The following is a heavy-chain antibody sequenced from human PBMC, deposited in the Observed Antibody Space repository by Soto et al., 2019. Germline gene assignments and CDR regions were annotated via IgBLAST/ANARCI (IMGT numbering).Heavy chain of an antibody. Sequence: GGSLRLSCAASGFTFSNYAMTWVRQAPGKGLEWVSGVTRGGSAYYADSVKGRFTISRDNSKNTVFLQMNSLRAEDTAIYYCAKDDCSICNGPAYNFDTDVWGQGTTVTVSS. CDR1: GFTFSNYA. CDR3: AKDDCSICNGPAYNFDTDV. V-gene: IGHV3-23*01. CDR2: VTRGGSA. D-gene: IGHD2-15*01. J-gene: IGHJ6*02.